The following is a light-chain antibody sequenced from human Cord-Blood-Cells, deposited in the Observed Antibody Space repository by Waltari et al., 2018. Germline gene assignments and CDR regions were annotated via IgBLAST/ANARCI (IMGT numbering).Light chain of an antibody. CDR1: SSDVGRYNL. CDR3: CSYAGSSTYVV. V-gene: IGLV2-23*01. CDR2: EGS. J-gene: IGLJ2*01. Sequence: QSALTQPASASGSPGQSITISCTGTSSDVGRYNLVSWYQQHPGKAPKLMIYEGSKRPSGVSNRFSGSKSGNTASLTISGLQAEDEADYYCCSYAGSSTYVVFGGGTKLTVL.